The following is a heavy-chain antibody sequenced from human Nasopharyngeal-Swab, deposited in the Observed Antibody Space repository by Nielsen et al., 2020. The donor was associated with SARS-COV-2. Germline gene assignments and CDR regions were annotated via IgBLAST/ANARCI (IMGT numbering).Heavy chain of an antibody. D-gene: IGHD6-13*01. CDR2: INTDTGNP. J-gene: IGHJ4*02. V-gene: IGHV7-4-1*02. Sequence: ASVKVSCKASGDTFTSDTMSWVRQAPGQGLEWRGWINTDTGNPTYAQGFTGRFVFSLDTSVSTAYLQISSLKAEDTAVYYCARSGYSNSFDYWGQGTLVTVSS. CDR3: ARSGYSNSFDY. CDR1: GDTFTSDT.